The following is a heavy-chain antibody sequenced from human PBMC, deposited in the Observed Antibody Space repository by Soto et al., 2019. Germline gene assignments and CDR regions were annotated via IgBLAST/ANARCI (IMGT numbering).Heavy chain of an antibody. D-gene: IGHD6-25*01. CDR3: ARDSAILSYYFDY. CDR1: GFTFSSYG. V-gene: IGHV3-33*01. Sequence: GGSLRLSCAASGFTFSSYGMHWVRQAPGKGLEWVAVIWYDGSNKYYADSVKGRFTISRDNSKNTLYLQMNSLRAEDTAVYYCARDSAILSYYFDYWGQGTLATVSS. J-gene: IGHJ4*02. CDR2: IWYDGSNK.